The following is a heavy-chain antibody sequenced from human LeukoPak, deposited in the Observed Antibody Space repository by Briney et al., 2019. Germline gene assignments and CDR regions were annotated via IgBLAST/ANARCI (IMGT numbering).Heavy chain of an antibody. D-gene: IGHD5-12*01. CDR3: AKYSGYDLVAFDI. CDR1: GGSISSSSYY. V-gene: IGHV4-39*07. J-gene: IGHJ3*02. CDR2: IYYSGST. Sequence: SETLSLTCTVSGGSISSSSYYWGWIRQPPGKGLEWIGSIYYSGSTYYNPSLKSRVTISVDTSKNQFSLKLSSVTAADTAVYYCAKYSGYDLVAFDIWGQGTMVTVSS.